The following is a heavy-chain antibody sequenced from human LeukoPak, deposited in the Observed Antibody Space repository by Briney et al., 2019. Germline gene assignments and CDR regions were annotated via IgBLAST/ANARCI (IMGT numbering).Heavy chain of an antibody. J-gene: IGHJ3*02. Sequence: SETLSLTCTVSGVSVSSGNYYWSWIRQPPGKGLEWIGYVYKSGGTNYNPSLKGRVTTSVDTSKNQFSLKLSSVTTADTAVYYCARISLTMRDAFDIWGQGTTVTVST. CDR2: VYKSGGT. D-gene: IGHD4/OR15-4a*01. CDR3: ARISLTMRDAFDI. V-gene: IGHV4-61*01. CDR1: GVSVSSGNYY.